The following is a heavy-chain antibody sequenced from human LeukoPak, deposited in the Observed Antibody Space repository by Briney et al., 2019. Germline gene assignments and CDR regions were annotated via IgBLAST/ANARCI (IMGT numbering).Heavy chain of an antibody. Sequence: GASVKVSCKASGGTFSSYAISWVRQAPGQGLEWMGRIIPILGIANYAQKFQGRVTITADKSTSTAYMELSSLRSEDTAVYYCARDSKPRYYYSGMDVWGQGTTVAVSS. CDR2: IIPILGIA. J-gene: IGHJ6*02. CDR3: ARDSKPRYYYSGMDV. CDR1: GGTFSSYA. V-gene: IGHV1-69*04.